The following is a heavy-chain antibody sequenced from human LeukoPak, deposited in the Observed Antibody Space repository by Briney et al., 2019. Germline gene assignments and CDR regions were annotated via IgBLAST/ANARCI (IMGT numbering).Heavy chain of an antibody. J-gene: IGHJ1*01. Sequence: SETLSLTCTVSGGSIRSYYWSWIRQPAGKGLEWIGRIYTSGSTNYNPSLKSRVTMSVDTSKNQFSLKLSSVTAADTAVYYCARCERWIHYFQHWGQGTLVTVSS. V-gene: IGHV4-4*07. CDR1: GGSIRSYY. CDR2: IYTSGST. CDR3: ARCERWIHYFQH. D-gene: IGHD5-24*01.